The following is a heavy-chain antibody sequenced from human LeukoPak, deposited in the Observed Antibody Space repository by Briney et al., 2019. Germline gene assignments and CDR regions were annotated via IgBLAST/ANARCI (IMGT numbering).Heavy chain of an antibody. D-gene: IGHD2/OR15-2a*01. CDR3: ATWAFYHNLDV. J-gene: IGHJ6*02. Sequence: GSLRLSCAASGFTIGPYAMYWVRQGPGRGLEWVSVIEADGSGTFYADSVRGRFTTSRDNSKNSLYLQMNSLTSEDTALYYCATWAFYHNLDVWGQGTTAIVSS. V-gene: IGHV3-43*02. CDR1: GFTIGPYA. CDR2: IEADGSGT.